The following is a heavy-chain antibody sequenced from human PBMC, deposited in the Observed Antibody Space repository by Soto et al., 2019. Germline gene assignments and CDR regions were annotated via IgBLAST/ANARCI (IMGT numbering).Heavy chain of an antibody. CDR1: GGTFSSYA. V-gene: IGHV1-69*13. J-gene: IGHJ4*02. CDR2: IIPIFGTA. Sequence: GASVKVSCKASGGTFSSYAISWVRQAPGQGLEWMGGIIPIFGTANYAQKFQGRVTITADESTSTAYMELSSLRSEDTAVYYCASALVLRYFDWLPFDYWGQGTLVTVSS. D-gene: IGHD3-9*01. CDR3: ASALVLRYFDWLPFDY.